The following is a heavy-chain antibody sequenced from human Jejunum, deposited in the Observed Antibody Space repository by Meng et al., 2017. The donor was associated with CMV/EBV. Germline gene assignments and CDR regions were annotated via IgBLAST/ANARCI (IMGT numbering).Heavy chain of an antibody. CDR2: IGSSGRTI. CDR3: TRGGWRYSFGSFDY. V-gene: IGHV3-21*01. Sequence: SGFTFSGYAMNWVRQAPGKGLEWVSFIGSSGRTIYFADSVEDRFTISRDNAKNSLYLQMNNLTVEDTAMYYCTRGGWRYSFGSFDYWGQGALVTVSS. CDR1: GFTFSGYA. J-gene: IGHJ4*02. D-gene: IGHD5-18*01.